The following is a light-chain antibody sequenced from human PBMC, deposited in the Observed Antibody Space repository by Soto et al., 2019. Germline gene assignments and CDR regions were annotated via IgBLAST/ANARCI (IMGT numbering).Light chain of an antibody. Sequence: DIQMTQSPSTLSASIGDRGTITCRASQSINGSLAWYQQKPGRPPKLLIYDVSFLESGVPSRFSGSGSGTDFNLTISSLRPDDFATFYCQQYKVYPYTFGQGTRLDIQ. CDR2: DVS. J-gene: IGKJ2*01. CDR1: QSINGS. V-gene: IGKV1-5*01. CDR3: QQYKVYPYT.